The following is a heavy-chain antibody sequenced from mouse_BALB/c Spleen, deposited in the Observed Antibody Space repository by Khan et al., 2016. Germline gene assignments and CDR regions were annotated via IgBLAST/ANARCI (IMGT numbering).Heavy chain of an antibody. Sequence: VQLQESGTELPRPGASVKLSCKASGYTFTDYYLHWVMQRTGQGLEWIGEIFPGSGSTYYNEKFKGKASLTADTSSSTAYMHLSSLTSEDSAVYFCARSYYGYIAMDYWGHVASVTVSS. V-gene: IGHV1-77*01. D-gene: IGHD1-2*01. J-gene: IGHJ4*01. CDR3: ARSYYGYIAMDY. CDR2: IFPGSGST. CDR1: GYTFTDYY.